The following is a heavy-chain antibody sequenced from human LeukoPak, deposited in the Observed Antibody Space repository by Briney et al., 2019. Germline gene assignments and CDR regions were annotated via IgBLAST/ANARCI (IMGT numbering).Heavy chain of an antibody. CDR1: GGTFISYA. CDR2: IIPILGIA. D-gene: IGHD3-10*01. CDR3: ARDPRGAYYGSGSYSQRVNWFDP. V-gene: IGHV1-69*04. J-gene: IGHJ5*02. Sequence: ASVKVSCKASGGTFISYAISWVRQAPGQGLEWMGRIIPILGIANYAQKFQGRVTITADKSTSTAYMELSSLRSEDTAVYYCARDPRGAYYGSGSYSQRVNWFDPWGQGTLVTVSS.